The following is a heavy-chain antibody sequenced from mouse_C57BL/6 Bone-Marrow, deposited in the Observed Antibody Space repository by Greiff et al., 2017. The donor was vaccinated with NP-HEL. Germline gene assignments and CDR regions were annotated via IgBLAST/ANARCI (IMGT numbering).Heavy chain of an antibody. CDR1: GYSFTGYY. CDR2: INPSTGGT. D-gene: IGHD1-1*01. V-gene: IGHV1-42*01. CDR3: ARPGSSYRWYFDV. Sequence: EVQLVESGPELVKPGASVKISCKASGYSFTGYYMNWVKQSPEKSLEWIGEINPSTGGTTYNQKFKAKATLTVDKSSSTAYMQLKSLTSEDSAVYYCARPGSSYRWYFDVWGTGTTVTVSS. J-gene: IGHJ1*03.